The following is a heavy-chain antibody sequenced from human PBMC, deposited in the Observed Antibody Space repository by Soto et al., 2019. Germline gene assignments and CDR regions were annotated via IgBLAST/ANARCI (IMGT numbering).Heavy chain of an antibody. V-gene: IGHV3-11*01. CDR2: ISSSGSSI. CDR3: PRSNYGGNYYYFHY. D-gene: IGHD4-17*01. J-gene: IGHJ4*02. Sequence: GGSLRLSCAASGFTFSDSYMNWIRQAPGKGLEWISYISSSGSSISYADSVRGRFTISRDNAKNSLYLQMNSLRVEDTAVYYCPRSNYGGNYYYFHYWGQGALVTVSS. CDR1: GFTFSDSY.